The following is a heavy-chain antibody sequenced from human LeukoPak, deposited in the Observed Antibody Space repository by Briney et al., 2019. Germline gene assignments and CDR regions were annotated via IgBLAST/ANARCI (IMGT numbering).Heavy chain of an antibody. V-gene: IGHV3-74*01. CDR3: ASSSAGHNWFDP. Sequence: PGGSLRLSCAASRLTFSTYAMSWVRQAPGKGLVWVSRISGDGSVTTYADSVKGRFTISRDNTKNTLYLQMNSLRAEDTAVFYCASSSAGHNWFDPWGQGTLVTVSS. D-gene: IGHD3-10*01. J-gene: IGHJ5*02. CDR2: ISGDGSVT. CDR1: RLTFSTYA.